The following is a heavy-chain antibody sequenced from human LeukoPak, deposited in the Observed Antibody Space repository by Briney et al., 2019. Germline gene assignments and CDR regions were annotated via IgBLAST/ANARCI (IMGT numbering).Heavy chain of an antibody. V-gene: IGHV3-23*01. CDR1: GFTFSSYA. Sequence: GGSLRLSCAASGFTFSSYAMSWVRRAPGKGLEWVSSIIASGGTTYYADSVKGRFTISRDNSKNTLYLQMNSLRAEDTAVYYCAKALRRYCGGDCYTFDYWGQGTLVTVSS. J-gene: IGHJ4*02. CDR3: AKALRRYCGGDCYTFDY. CDR2: IIASGGTT. D-gene: IGHD2-21*02.